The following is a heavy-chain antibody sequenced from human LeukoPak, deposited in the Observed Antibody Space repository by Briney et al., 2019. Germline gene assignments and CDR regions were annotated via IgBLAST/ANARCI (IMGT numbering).Heavy chain of an antibody. D-gene: IGHD3-16*01. CDR1: GFTFSSYS. CDR3: ARDGVEQTDY. V-gene: IGHV3-21*01. CDR2: ISSSSSYI. J-gene: IGHJ4*02. Sequence: GGSLRLSCVASGFTFSSYSMNWVRQAPGKGLEWVSSISSSSSYIYYADSVKGRFTISRDNAKNSLYLQMNSLRAEDTAVYYCARDGVEQTDYWGQGTLVTVSS.